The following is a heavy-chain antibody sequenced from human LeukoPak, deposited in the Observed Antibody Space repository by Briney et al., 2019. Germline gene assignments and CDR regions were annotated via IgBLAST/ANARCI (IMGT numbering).Heavy chain of an antibody. V-gene: IGHV3-23*01. CDR2: IDRSGDDT. J-gene: IGHJ4*02. CDR1: GFTFSRHA. D-gene: IGHD7-27*01. Sequence: GGSLRLSCAASGFTFSRHAMSWVRQAPGRGLEWVSTIDRSGDDTYYRDSVKGRFTISRDNSKSTLYLQMYSLRAEETAIYYCAKGGDELDYWGQGTLVTVSS. CDR3: AKGGDELDY.